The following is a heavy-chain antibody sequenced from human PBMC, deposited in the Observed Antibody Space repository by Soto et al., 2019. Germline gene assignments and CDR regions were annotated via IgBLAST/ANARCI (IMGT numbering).Heavy chain of an antibody. CDR1: GYTFTSYY. CDR2: INPITGGT. V-gene: IGHV1-2*02. Sequence: ASVKVSCKASGYTFTSYYIHWVRQAPGQGLEWMGWINPITGGTNYAPKFQGRVTMTRDTSITTVYMELSSLRSEDTAVYYCARGPPSITIFGVVIINFDYWGQGTLVTVSS. J-gene: IGHJ4*02. CDR3: ARGPPSITIFGVVIINFDY. D-gene: IGHD3-3*01.